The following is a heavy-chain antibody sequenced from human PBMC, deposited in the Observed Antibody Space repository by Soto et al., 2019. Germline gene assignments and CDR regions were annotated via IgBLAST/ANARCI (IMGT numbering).Heavy chain of an antibody. CDR1: GGSIXXXGXX. V-gene: IGHV4-31*03. J-gene: IGHJ4*02. CDR2: IYYSGST. CDR3: AREVGSSSSFDY. Sequence: QVQLQESGPGLVKPSQTLSLTCTVSGGSIXXXGXXXXXXXXXXXXGLEWIGYIYYSGSTYYNPSLKSRVTISVDTSKNQFSLKLSSVTAADTAVYYCAREVGSSSSFDYWGQGTLVTVSS. D-gene: IGHD6-6*01.